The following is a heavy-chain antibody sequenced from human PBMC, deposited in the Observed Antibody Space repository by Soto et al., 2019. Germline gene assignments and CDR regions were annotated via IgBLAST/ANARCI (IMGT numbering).Heavy chain of an antibody. CDR3: ARARSVTFGGVIVQPPGY. J-gene: IGHJ4*02. CDR1: GYTFTSYD. V-gene: IGHV1-8*01. Sequence: QVQLVQSGAEVKKPGASVKVSCMASGYTFTSYDINWVRQATGQGLEWMGWMNPNSGNTGDAQKFKGRVNMTRNTSISTAYMELSSLRSEDTAVYYCARARSVTFGGVIVQPPGYWGQGTLVTVSS. D-gene: IGHD3-16*02. CDR2: MNPNSGNT.